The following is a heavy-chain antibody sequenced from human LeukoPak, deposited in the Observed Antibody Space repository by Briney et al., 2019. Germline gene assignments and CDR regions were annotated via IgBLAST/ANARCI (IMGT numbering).Heavy chain of an antibody. J-gene: IGHJ3*02. Sequence: ASVKVSCKASGYTFTSYYMHWVRQAPGQGLEWMGWINPNSGGTNYAQKFQGRVTMTRDTSISTTYLELSSLRSDDTAVYYCARRAYSSSWTDAFDTWGQGTMVTVSS. CDR3: ARRAYSSSWTDAFDT. CDR1: GYTFTSYY. V-gene: IGHV1-2*02. D-gene: IGHD6-13*01. CDR2: INPNSGGT.